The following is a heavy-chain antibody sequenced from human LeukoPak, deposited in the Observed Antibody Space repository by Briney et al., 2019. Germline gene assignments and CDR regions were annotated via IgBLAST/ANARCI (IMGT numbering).Heavy chain of an antibody. CDR2: IIPILGIA. Sequence: GASVKVSCKASGGTFSSYAISWVRQAPGQGLEWMGRIIPILGIANYAQKFQGRVTITADKSTSTAYMELSSLRSEDTAVYYCARGYCSGGSCYKYDASDIWGQGTMVTVSS. CDR3: ARGYCSGGSCYKYDASDI. J-gene: IGHJ3*02. CDR1: GGTFSSYA. V-gene: IGHV1-69*04. D-gene: IGHD2-15*01.